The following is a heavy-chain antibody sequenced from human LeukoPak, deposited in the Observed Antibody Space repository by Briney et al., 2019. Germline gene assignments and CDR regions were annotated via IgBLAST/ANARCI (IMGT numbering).Heavy chain of an antibody. Sequence: SQTLSLTCAVSGGSISSGGYSWSWIRQPPGKGLEWIGSIYRSGSTYYNPSLMSRVTISVDTSKNQFSLKLSSVTAADTAVYYCARAEGRITMVRGVIISGGYFDYWGQGTLVTVSS. CDR3: ARAEGRITMVRGVIISGGYFDY. CDR2: IYRSGST. V-gene: IGHV4-30-2*03. D-gene: IGHD3-10*01. CDR1: GGSISSGGYS. J-gene: IGHJ4*02.